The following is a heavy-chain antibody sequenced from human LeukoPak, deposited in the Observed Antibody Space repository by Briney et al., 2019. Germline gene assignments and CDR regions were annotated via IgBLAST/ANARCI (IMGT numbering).Heavy chain of an antibody. Sequence: PSETLSLTCTVSGGSISSYYRSWIRQPAGKGLEWIGRIYRSGSTNYNPSLKSRVTMSVDTSKNQFSLKLRSVTAADTAVYYCARGGRGKAVDFDFWGQGTLVTVSS. CDR1: GGSISSYY. CDR2: IYRSGST. J-gene: IGHJ4*02. D-gene: IGHD6-19*01. CDR3: ARGGRGKAVDFDF. V-gene: IGHV4-4*07.